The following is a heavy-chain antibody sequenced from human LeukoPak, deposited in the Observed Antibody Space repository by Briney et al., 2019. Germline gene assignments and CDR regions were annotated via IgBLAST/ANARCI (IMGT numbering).Heavy chain of an antibody. CDR2: IYYSGST. Sequence: SETLSLTCTVSGGSISSSSYYWGWIRQPPGKGLEWIGIIYYSGSTYYNPSLKSRVTISVDTSKNQFSLKLSSVTAADTAVYYCARAGESITMIVVADWYFDLWGRGTLVTVSS. V-gene: IGHV4-39*07. CDR3: ARAGESITMIVVADWYFDL. CDR1: GGSISSSSYY. D-gene: IGHD3-22*01. J-gene: IGHJ2*01.